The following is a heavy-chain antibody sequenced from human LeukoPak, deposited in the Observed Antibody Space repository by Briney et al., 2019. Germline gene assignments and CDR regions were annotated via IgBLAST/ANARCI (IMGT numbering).Heavy chain of an antibody. CDR1: GYTFTSYY. CDR2: INPSGGST. Sequence: ASVKVSCKASGYTFTSYYMHWVRQAPGQGLERMGIINPSGGSTSYAQKFQGRVTMTRDTSTSTVYMELSSLRSEDTAVYYCARGHDFWSGYYTGVDYWGQGTLVTVSS. V-gene: IGHV1-46*01. CDR3: ARGHDFWSGYYTGVDY. J-gene: IGHJ4*02. D-gene: IGHD3-3*01.